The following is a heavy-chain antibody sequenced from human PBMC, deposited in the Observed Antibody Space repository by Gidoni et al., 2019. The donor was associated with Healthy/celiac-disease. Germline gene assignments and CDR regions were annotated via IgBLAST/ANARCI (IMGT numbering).Heavy chain of an antibody. Sequence: QVQLQESGPGLVKPSETLSLPCTVSGGSLSSYYWSWIRQPPGKGLEWIGYIYYSGSTNYNPSLKSRVTISVDTSKNQFSLKLSSVTAADTAVYYCAREVVVVAAPYYYYYGMDVWGQGTTVTVSS. J-gene: IGHJ6*02. D-gene: IGHD2-15*01. CDR3: AREVVVVAAPYYYYYGMDV. CDR2: IYYSGST. V-gene: IGHV4-59*01. CDR1: GGSLSSYY.